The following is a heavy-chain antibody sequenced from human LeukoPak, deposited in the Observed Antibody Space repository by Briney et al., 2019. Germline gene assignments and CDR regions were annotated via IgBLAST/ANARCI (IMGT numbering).Heavy chain of an antibody. CDR1: GGTFSSYA. CDR3: ARGIAAAGPYYYGMDV. J-gene: IGHJ6*02. Sequence: SVKVSCKASGGTFSSYAISWVRQAPGQGLEWMGGIIPIFGTANYAQKFQGRVTITADESTSTAYMELSSLRSEDTAVYYCARGIAAAGPYYYGMDVWGQGTTVTVSS. CDR2: IIPIFGTA. D-gene: IGHD6-13*01. V-gene: IGHV1-69*13.